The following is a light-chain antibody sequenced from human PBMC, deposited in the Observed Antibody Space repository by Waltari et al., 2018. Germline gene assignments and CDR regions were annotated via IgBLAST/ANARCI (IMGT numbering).Light chain of an antibody. J-gene: IGKJ4*01. V-gene: IGKV3-11*01. CDR1: QSVTNY. Sequence: DIVLTQSPATLSLSPGERATLSRRASQSVTNYLAWYQRKPGQAPSLHIYDASNRATGIPARFSGSGSVTDFTLTISNLGPEESSVYYCQQRSKLPLTVGRGTKGEIK. CDR2: DAS. CDR3: QQRSKLPLT.